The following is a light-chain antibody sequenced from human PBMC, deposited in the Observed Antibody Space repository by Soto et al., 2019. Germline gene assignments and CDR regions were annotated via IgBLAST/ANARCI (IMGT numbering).Light chain of an antibody. CDR2: AAS. CDR3: LQDYNSPPT. Sequence: AIQMTQSPSSLSASVGDRVTITCRASQGIRNDLGWYQQKPGKAPKLLIYAASSLQSVFPSRCRGSGSGTYFTPTISSLQPEDFATYYCLQDYNSPPTFGQGTRGDI. CDR1: QGIRND. V-gene: IGKV1-6*01. J-gene: IGKJ1*01.